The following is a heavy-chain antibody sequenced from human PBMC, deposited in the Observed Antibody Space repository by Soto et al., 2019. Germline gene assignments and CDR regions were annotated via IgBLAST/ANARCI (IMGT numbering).Heavy chain of an antibody. J-gene: IGHJ4*02. CDR2: IYWVVDK. V-gene: IGHV2-5*02. CDR3: AHLLGGCSSTGCSPLRFDY. CDR1: GFSLSTSGVG. D-gene: IGHD2-2*01. Sequence: QITLKESGPTLVKPTQTLTLTCTFSGFSLSTSGVGVGWIRQPPGKALAWRALIYWVVDKRYSPSLKGRLTNTKDTSKTHVVLTMTNMDPVDTATYCCAHLLGGCSSTGCSPLRFDYWGQGTLVTVSS.